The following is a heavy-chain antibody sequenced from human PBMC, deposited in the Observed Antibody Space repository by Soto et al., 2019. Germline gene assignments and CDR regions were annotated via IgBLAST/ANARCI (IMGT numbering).Heavy chain of an antibody. CDR3: ARGTYYYGSGSYGMDV. J-gene: IGHJ6*02. Sequence: PGGSLRLSCAASGFIFSNYSMNWVRQAPGKGLEWVSSISSSSDYIYYADSVKGRFAISRDNAKNSLYLQMNSLRAEDTAVYYCARGTYYYGSGSYGMDVWGQGTTVTVSS. D-gene: IGHD3-10*01. CDR2: ISSSSDYI. V-gene: IGHV3-21*01. CDR1: GFIFSNYS.